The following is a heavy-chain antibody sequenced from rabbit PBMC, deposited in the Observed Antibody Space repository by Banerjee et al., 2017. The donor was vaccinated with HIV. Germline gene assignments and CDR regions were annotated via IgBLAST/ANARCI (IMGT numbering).Heavy chain of an antibody. CDR2: IYGGSTGIT. Sequence: QEQLEESGGDLVKPGASLTLTCTASGFSFSSSYYMCWVRQAPGKGLEWIACIYGGSTGITYYASWAKGRFTISKNSSTTVTLQMTSLTAADTATYFCARDLAGVIGWNFGLWGQGTLVTVS. J-gene: IGHJ3*01. CDR3: ARDLAGVIGWNFGL. V-gene: IGHV1S45*01. D-gene: IGHD4-1*01. CDR1: GFSFSSSYY.